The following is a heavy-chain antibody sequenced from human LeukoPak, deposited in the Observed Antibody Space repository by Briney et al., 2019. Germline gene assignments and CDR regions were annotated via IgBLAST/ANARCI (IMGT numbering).Heavy chain of an antibody. D-gene: IGHD1-26*01. J-gene: IGHJ4*02. CDR2: INCNSGAT. V-gene: IGHV1-2*02. CDR3: ARGGSSFLGGY. Sequence: ASVKVSCKASGYTFTGYYIHWVRQAPGQGLGWMGWINCNSGATTYAQKSQGRVTMTRDTSMSTAYMELSRLKSDDTAVYYCARGGSSFLGGYWGQGTLVTVSS. CDR1: GYTFTGYY.